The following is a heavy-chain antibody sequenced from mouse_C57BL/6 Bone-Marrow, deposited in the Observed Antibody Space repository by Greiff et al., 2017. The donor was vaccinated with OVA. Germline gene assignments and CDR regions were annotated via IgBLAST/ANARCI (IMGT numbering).Heavy chain of an antibody. D-gene: IGHD1-1*01. CDR3: ARRGYGSRHWYFDV. CDR1: GYAFTNYL. CDR2: INPGSGGT. V-gene: IGHV1-54*01. Sequence: VHLVESGAELVRPGTSVKVSCKASGYAFTNYLIEWVKQRPGQGLEWIGVINPGSGGTNYNEKFKGKATLTADKSSSTAYMQLSSLTSEDSAVYFCARRGYGSRHWYFDVWGTGTTVTVSS. J-gene: IGHJ1*03.